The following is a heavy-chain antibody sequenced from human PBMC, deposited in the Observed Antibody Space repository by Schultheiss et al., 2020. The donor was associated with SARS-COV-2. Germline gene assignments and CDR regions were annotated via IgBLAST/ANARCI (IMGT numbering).Heavy chain of an antibody. Sequence: SQTLSLTCTVSSGSISSYYWSWIRQPPGKGLEWIGYIYYSGSTNYNPSLKSRVTISVDTSKNQFSLKLSSVTAADTAVYYCARGANFWSGYYDRAEYFQHWGQGTLVTVSS. CDR1: SGSISSYY. J-gene: IGHJ1*01. V-gene: IGHV4-59*12. D-gene: IGHD3-3*01. CDR2: IYYSGST. CDR3: ARGANFWSGYYDRAEYFQH.